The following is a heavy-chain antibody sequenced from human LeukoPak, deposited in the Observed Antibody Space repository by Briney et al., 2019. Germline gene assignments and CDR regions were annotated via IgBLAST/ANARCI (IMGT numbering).Heavy chain of an antibody. CDR1: GFTFSSAW. J-gene: IGHJ4*02. CDR3: TTVRPGTSGYSY. Sequence: GGSLRLSCAASGFTFSSAWMTWVRQAPGKGLEWVGRVRSKADGGTTDYAAPAKGGFTISRDDSKNTVLLQMNSLKTEDTAVYYCTTVRPGTSGYSYWGQGTLVTVSS. V-gene: IGHV3-15*01. D-gene: IGHD3-22*01. CDR2: VRSKADGGTT.